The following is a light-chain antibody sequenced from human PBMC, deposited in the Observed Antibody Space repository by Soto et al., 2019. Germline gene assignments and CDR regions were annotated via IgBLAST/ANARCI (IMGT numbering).Light chain of an antibody. CDR3: AAWDDSLNGWV. CDR1: SSNIGTNT. V-gene: IGLV1-44*01. J-gene: IGLJ3*02. CDR2: SNN. Sequence: QPVLTQPPSASGTPGQRVPISCSGSSSNIGTNTVNWYQHLPGTAPKLLIYSNNQRPSGVPDRFSGSKFGTSASLAISGLQSEDEADYYCAAWDDSLNGWVFGGGTKLTVL.